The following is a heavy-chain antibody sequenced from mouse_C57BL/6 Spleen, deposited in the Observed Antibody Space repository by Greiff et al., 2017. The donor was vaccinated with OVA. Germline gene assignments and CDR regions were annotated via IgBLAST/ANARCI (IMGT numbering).Heavy chain of an antibody. J-gene: IGHJ4*01. CDR3: AIYYGSSPYYYAMDY. V-gene: IGHV1-74*01. Sequence: QVQLKQPGAELVKPGASVKVSCKASGYTFTSYWMHWVKQRPGQGLEWIGRIHPSDSDTNYNQKFKGKATLTVDKSSSTAYMQLSSLTSEDSAVYYCAIYYGSSPYYYAMDYWGQGTSVTVSS. CDR2: IHPSDSDT. D-gene: IGHD1-1*01. CDR1: GYTFTSYW.